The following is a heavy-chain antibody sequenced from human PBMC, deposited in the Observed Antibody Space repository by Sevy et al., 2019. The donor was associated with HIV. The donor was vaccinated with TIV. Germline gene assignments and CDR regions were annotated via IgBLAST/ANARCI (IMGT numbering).Heavy chain of an antibody. CDR2: IWYDGSNK. D-gene: IGHD6-19*01. CDR3: ARGGIVVAGIGYYFDY. J-gene: IGHJ4*02. V-gene: IGHV3-33*01. CDR1: GFTFSSYG. Sequence: GGSLRLSCAASGFTFSSYGMHWVRQAPGKGLEWVAIIWYDGSNKKYADSVKGRFSISRDNSKNMLYLQMNSLSAEDTAVYYCARGGIVVAGIGYYFDYVGQVTLVTVSS.